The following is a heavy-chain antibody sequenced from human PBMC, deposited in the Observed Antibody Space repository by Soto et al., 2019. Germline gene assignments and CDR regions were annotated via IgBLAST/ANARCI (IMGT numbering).Heavy chain of an antibody. CDR3: ARAASPSASWSGKEWDY. J-gene: IGHJ4*02. CDR1: GFTFSNYA. Sequence: EVQLLESGGGLVQPGGSLRLSCVTSGFTFSNYAMTWVRQAPGKGLEWVSGISGSGGSTYYADSVKGRFTISRDISRGAVVLQMNSLRTEDAATYYCARAASPSASWSGKEWDYWGQGTLVTVSS. D-gene: IGHD6-13*01. CDR2: ISGSGGST. V-gene: IGHV3-23*01.